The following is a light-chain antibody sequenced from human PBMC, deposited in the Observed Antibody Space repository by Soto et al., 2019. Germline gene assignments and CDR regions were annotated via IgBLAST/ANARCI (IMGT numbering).Light chain of an antibody. J-gene: IGKJ5*01. V-gene: IGKV3D-15*01. Sequence: EIVMTHSPATLSVSPVGISTLSCRASQSVSSNLAWYQQKPGQAPRLLIYGASTRATGIPARFSGSGSGTEFTLTINSLQSEDSAVYYCQQHNQWPITFGQGTRLEIK. CDR3: QQHNQWPIT. CDR1: QSVSSN. CDR2: GAS.